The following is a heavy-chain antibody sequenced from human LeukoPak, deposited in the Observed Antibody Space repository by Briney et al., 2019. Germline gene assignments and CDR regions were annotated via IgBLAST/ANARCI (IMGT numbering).Heavy chain of an antibody. V-gene: IGHV3-21*01. J-gene: IGHJ4*02. Sequence: PGGSLRLSCAVSGFTFSSYSMNWVRQAPGKGLEWVSSISTRSSYIYYADSVKGRFTISRDNARNSLSLQMNSLRAEDTAVYYCAARDSYGSGSYPIDYWGQGTLVTVSS. CDR1: GFTFSSYS. CDR3: AARDSYGSGSYPIDY. CDR2: ISTRSSYI. D-gene: IGHD3-10*01.